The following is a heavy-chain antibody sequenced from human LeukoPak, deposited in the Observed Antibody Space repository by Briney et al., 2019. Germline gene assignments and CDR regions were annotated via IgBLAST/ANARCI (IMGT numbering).Heavy chain of an antibody. D-gene: IGHD4-23*01. CDR2: FDPEVRET. V-gene: IGHV1-24*01. J-gene: IGHJ3*02. Sequence: ASGKVSCQVSGYTLTVLSMHWVRQAPGKGLEWMGAFDPEVRETIYAKTFQGRVTMPEDTSTDTAYMERSSLRSEHPAVTYRATGVDLSLGGVRYALDIWGQGTMVGVSS. CDR1: GYTLTVLS. CDR3: ATGVDLSLGGVRYALDI.